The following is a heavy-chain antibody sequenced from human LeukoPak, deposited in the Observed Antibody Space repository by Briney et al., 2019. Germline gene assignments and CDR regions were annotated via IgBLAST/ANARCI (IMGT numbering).Heavy chain of an antibody. CDR3: ATRWSGSYWGLDYYYMDV. CDR1: GGSISSSSYY. J-gene: IGHJ6*03. D-gene: IGHD3-10*02. CDR2: IYYSGST. Sequence: PSETLSLTCTVSGGSISSSSYYWGWIRQPPGKGLEWIGSIYYSGSTYYNPSLKSRVTISVDTSKNQFSLKLSSVTAADTAVYYCATRWSGSYWGLDYYYMDVWGKGTTVTISS. V-gene: IGHV4-39*07.